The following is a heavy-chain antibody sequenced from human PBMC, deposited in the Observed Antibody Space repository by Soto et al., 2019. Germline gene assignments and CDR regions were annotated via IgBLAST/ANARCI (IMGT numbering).Heavy chain of an antibody. V-gene: IGHV4-30-4*01. CDR2: IYYCGST. CDR1: GGSISSGGYY. J-gene: IGHJ5*02. CDR3: ARTRRS. Sequence: QVQLQESGPGLVKPSQTLSLTCTVSGGSISSGGYYWSWIRQPPGKGLEWIGYIYYCGSTYYNPSLKSRVTVSVDPSKNHFSLKLRSVAAGDTAVFACARTRRSWGQGPLVTVSS.